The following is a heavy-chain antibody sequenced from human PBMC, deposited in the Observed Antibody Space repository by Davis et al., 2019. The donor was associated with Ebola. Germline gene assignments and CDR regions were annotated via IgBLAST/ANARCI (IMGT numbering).Heavy chain of an antibody. V-gene: IGHV4-38-2*02. CDR3: ARGGAYDYIWGSYRNYYFDY. CDR1: GYSISSGYY. Sequence: PSETLSLTCTVSGYSISSGYYWGWIRQPPGKGLEWIGSIYHSGSTNYNPSLKSRVTISVYTSRNQFSLKLSSVTAADTAVYYCARGGAYDYIWGSYRNYYFDYWGQGTLVTVSS. J-gene: IGHJ4*02. CDR2: IYHSGST. D-gene: IGHD3-16*02.